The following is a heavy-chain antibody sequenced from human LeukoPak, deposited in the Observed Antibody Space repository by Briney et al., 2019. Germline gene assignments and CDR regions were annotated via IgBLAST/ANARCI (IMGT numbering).Heavy chain of an antibody. CDR2: IKQDGSEK. CDR3: ARVVPSGYYTGMPDY. D-gene: IGHD3-3*01. V-gene: IGHV3-7*01. CDR1: GFTFSSYW. J-gene: IGHJ4*02. Sequence: PGGSLRLSCAASGFTFSSYWMSWVRQAPGKGLEWVANIKQDGSEKYYVDSVKGRFTISRDNAKNSLYLQMNSLRDEDTAVYYCARVVPSGYYTGMPDYWGQGTLVTVSS.